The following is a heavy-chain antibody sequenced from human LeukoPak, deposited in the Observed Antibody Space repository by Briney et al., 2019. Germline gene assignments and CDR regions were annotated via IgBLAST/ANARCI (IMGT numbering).Heavy chain of an antibody. Sequence: GRSLRLSCAASGFTFSSYAMHWVRQAPGKGLEWVAVISYDGSNKYYADSVKGRFTISRDNAKNTLYLQMNSLRAEDTAVYYCARGLWGQYYYDSSGNYYMDVWGKGTTVTVSS. J-gene: IGHJ6*03. CDR2: ISYDGSNK. CDR3: ARGLWGQYYYDSSGNYYMDV. V-gene: IGHV3-30*04. CDR1: GFTFSSYA. D-gene: IGHD3-22*01.